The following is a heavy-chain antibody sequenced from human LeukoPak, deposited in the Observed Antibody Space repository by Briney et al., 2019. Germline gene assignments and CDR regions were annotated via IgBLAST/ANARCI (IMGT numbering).Heavy chain of an antibody. V-gene: IGHV5-51*01. CDR1: GYSFNSYW. Sequence: GESLKISCKGSGYSFNSYWSGWVRQMPGKGLEWMGIIYPGDSETRYSPSFQGQVTISADKSISTAYLQWSSLKAPDSAIYYCARHPTPYSAYEPFDYWGQGTQVTVSS. D-gene: IGHD5-12*01. J-gene: IGHJ4*02. CDR3: ARHPTPYSAYEPFDY. CDR2: IYPGDSET.